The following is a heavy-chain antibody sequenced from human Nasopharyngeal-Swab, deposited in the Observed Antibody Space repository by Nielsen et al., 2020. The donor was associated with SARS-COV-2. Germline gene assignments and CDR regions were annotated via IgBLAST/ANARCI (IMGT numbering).Heavy chain of an antibody. J-gene: IGHJ4*02. Sequence: SETLSLTCTVSGGSISSYYWSWIRQPPGEGLEWNGYIYYSGSTNYNPSLKGQVPISVDTSKNQFPLKLSSVTVADTAVYYCARVFKESSFSSSSGPFDYWGQGTLITVSS. CDR2: IYYSGST. CDR1: GGSISSYY. CDR3: ARVFKESSFSSSSGPFDY. D-gene: IGHD6-6*01. V-gene: IGHV4-59*01.